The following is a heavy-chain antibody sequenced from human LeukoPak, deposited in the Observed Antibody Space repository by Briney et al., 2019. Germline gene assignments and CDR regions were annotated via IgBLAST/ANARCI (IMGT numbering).Heavy chain of an antibody. CDR2: IYHSGST. J-gene: IGHJ6*03. Sequence: PSGTLSLTCAVSGGSISSSNWWSWVRQPPGKGLEWIGEIYHSGSTNYNPSLKSRVTMSVDTSKNQFSLKLSSVTAADTAVYYCARDGAVALTRYYYYYYMDAWGKGTTVTVSS. V-gene: IGHV4-4*02. D-gene: IGHD6-19*01. CDR1: GGSISSSNW. CDR3: ARDGAVALTRYYYYYYMDA.